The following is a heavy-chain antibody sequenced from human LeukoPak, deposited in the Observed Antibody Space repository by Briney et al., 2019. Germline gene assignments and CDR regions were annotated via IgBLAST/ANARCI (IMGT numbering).Heavy chain of an antibody. J-gene: IGHJ4*02. V-gene: IGHV1-8*01. D-gene: IGHD6-13*01. CDR3: ARGDFAAADYYFDY. Sequence: ASAKVSCKASGYTFTSYDINWVRQATGQGLEWMGWMNPNSGNTGYAQKFQGRVTMTRNTSISTAYMELSSLRSEDTAVYYCARGDFAAADYYFDYWGQGTLVTVSS. CDR2: MNPNSGNT. CDR1: GYTFTSYD.